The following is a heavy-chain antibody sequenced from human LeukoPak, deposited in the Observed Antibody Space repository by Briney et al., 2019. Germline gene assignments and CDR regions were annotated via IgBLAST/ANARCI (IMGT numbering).Heavy chain of an antibody. CDR2: ISTDGKST. Sequence: RGSLRLSCVASGFTFSNFWMLWVRQAPGKGLMWVSLISTDGKSTRYAESVKGRFTISRDNAKNALYLQMDILRVEDTAVYYCAKEFMIVVVIVTFDSWGQGTLVTVSS. J-gene: IGHJ3*01. CDR3: AKEFMIVVVIVTFDS. D-gene: IGHD3-22*01. CDR1: GFTFSNFW. V-gene: IGHV3-74*01.